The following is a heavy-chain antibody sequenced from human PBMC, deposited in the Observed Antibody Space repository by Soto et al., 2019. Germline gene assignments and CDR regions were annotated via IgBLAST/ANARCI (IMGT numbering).Heavy chain of an antibody. CDR3: ARARTPSDFGSGYFPWYFDY. CDR2: IYSGGST. Sequence: EVQLVESGGGLVQPGGSLRLSCAASGFTVSSNYMSWVRQAPGKGLEWVSVIYSGGSTYYADSVKGRFTISTNNSKNTLYLHMNSLRAGDTAVYYCARARTPSDFGSGYFPWYFDYWGQGTLVTVSS. D-gene: IGHD3-3*01. V-gene: IGHV3-66*01. CDR1: GFTVSSNY. J-gene: IGHJ4*02.